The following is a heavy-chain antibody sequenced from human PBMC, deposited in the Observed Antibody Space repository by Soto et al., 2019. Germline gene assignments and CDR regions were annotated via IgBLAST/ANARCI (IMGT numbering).Heavy chain of an antibody. CDR3: ARRRGYSFAY. Sequence: EVPLLESGGGLVQPGGSLRLSCAASGFTFSSYAMSWVRQAPGKALEWVSTISDSGDSTYYADSVKGRFTISGDNSKNTLSLQMNSLRAEDTAVYYCARRRGYSFAYWGQGTLVTVSS. CDR1: GFTFSSYA. CDR2: ISDSGDST. J-gene: IGHJ4*02. D-gene: IGHD1-1*01. V-gene: IGHV3-23*01.